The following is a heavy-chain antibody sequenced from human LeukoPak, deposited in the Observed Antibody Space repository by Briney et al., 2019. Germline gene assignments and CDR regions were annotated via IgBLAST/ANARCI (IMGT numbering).Heavy chain of an antibody. D-gene: IGHD3-16*01. J-gene: IGHJ4*02. CDR1: GGSSSNYY. CDR2: ISYSGNT. CDR3: ARHTTHGDYNPNDY. V-gene: IGHV4-59*08. Sequence: SETLSRTCTDTGGSSSNYYWSWIRQPPGKELEWIGYISYSGNTDSNPSLKSRVTISVDTSKNQFSLKLSSVTAADTAVYYCARHTTHGDYNPNDYWGQGTLVTVSS.